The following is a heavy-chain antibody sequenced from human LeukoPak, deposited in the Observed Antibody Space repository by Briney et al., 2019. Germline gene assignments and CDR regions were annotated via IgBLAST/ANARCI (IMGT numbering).Heavy chain of an antibody. V-gene: IGHV3-74*01. CDR2: SNRDDSVT. CDR1: GFTFDSYW. J-gene: IGHJ4*02. CDR3: ARDWDSTIDY. D-gene: IGHD6-13*01. Sequence: GGSLRLSCAASGFTFDSYWMTWVRQPPGKGLVWVSRSNRDDSVTNYADSVKGRFTISRDNAKNTLYLQMNSLRVEDTAVYYCARDWDSTIDYWGQGTLVTVSS.